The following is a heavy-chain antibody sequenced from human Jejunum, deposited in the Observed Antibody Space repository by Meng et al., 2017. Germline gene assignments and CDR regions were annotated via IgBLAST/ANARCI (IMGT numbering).Heavy chain of an antibody. CDR3: ARDGSARFDS. J-gene: IGHJ4*02. V-gene: IGHV4-59*01. CDR2: NYSSAKS. CDR1: GGSISGFH. Sequence: SETLSLTCAVSGGSISGFHWTWIRQVPGKGLEGIGYNYSSAKSDYNPSLRSRVTMSVDTSKSQFSLRLNSVTSADTAMYFCARDGSARFDSWGQGILVTVSS.